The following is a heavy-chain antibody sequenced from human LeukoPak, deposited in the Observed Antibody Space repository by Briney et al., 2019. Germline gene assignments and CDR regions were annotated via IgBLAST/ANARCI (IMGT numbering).Heavy chain of an antibody. CDR3: ARGRMGSGGFDN. D-gene: IGHD6-19*01. CDR2: IGWNSGSI. V-gene: IGHV3-9*01. Sequence: PGGSLRLSCAASGFTFDDYAMHWVRHAPGKGLEWVSGIGWNSGSIGYADSVKGRFTISRDNAKNSLYLQMNSLRAEDTAVYYCARGRMGSGGFDNWGQGTLVIVSS. J-gene: IGHJ4*02. CDR1: GFTFDDYA.